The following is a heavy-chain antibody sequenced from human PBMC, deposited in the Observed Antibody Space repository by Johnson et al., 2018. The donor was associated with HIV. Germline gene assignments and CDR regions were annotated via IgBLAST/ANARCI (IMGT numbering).Heavy chain of an antibody. CDR1: GFIFDEYA. V-gene: IGHV3-9*01. D-gene: IGHD1-26*01. J-gene: IGHJ3*02. Sequence: VQLVESGGGLVQAGRSLRLSCAASGFIFDEYAMDWVRQAPGKGLEWVSGITCDGEIKGYGDSVKGRFTISRDNAKNSLYLQMNSLSAEDTAVYYCVKDGLRGSGRYDEGGFDIWGQGTMVTVSS. CDR3: VKDGLRGSGRYDEGGFDI. CDR2: ITCDGEIK.